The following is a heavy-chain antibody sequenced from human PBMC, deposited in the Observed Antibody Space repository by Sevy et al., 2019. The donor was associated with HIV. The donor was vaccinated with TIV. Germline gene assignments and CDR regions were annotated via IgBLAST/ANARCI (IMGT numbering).Heavy chain of an antibody. D-gene: IGHD2-21*01. Sequence: SETLSLSCTVSGGYMATNCWSWIRQSPGKGLEWIGHISDSANANYNPSLKSRVAMSIDTSKNQFSLKVTSVTAADTAVYYCAKSRSYPRDSDDAFALWGQGSMVTVSS. V-gene: IGHV4-59*01. CDR1: GGYMATNC. CDR2: ISDSANA. CDR3: AKSRSYPRDSDDAFAL. J-gene: IGHJ3*01.